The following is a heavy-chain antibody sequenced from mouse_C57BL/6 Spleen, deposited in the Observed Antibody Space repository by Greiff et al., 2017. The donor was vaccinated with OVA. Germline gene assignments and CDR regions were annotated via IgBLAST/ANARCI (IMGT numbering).Heavy chain of an antibody. D-gene: IGHD2-12*01. CDR1: GYTFTSYW. Sequence: VQLQQPGAELVRPGSSVKLSCKASGYTFTSYWMHWVKPRPIQGLEWIGNIDPSASDTHYNQKFTDKATLTVDKSSSTAYMQRSSLTSEDSAVYYCARRRSRSYDDDGFDYWGQGTTLTVSS. CDR2: IDPSASDT. V-gene: IGHV1-52*01. CDR3: ARRRSRSYDDDGFDY. J-gene: IGHJ2*01.